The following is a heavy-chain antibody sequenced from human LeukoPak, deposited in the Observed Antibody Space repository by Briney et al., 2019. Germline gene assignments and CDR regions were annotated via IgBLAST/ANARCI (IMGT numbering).Heavy chain of an antibody. CDR1: GFTVSSNY. Sequence: QAGGSLRLSCAASGFTVSSNYMSWVRQAPGKGLEWVSVIYSGGSTYYADSVKGRFTISRDNSKNTLYLQMNSLRAEDTAVYYCARDAPVDGDYMDYWGQGTLVTVSS. D-gene: IGHD4-17*01. CDR2: IYSGGST. J-gene: IGHJ4*02. V-gene: IGHV3-66*01. CDR3: ARDAPVDGDYMDY.